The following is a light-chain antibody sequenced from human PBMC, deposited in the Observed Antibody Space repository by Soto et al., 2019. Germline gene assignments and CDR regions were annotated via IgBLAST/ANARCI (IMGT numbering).Light chain of an antibody. CDR1: QSVSNNY. CDR2: GAS. Sequence: EIVLTQSPGTLSLSQGERATLSCRASQSVSNNYLAWYQQKPGQAPRLLIYGASNRATGIPDRFSGSGSGTDFTLTISRLEPEDFAVYYCHQYGSSPATFGQGTKVDIK. V-gene: IGKV3-20*01. CDR3: HQYGSSPAT. J-gene: IGKJ1*01.